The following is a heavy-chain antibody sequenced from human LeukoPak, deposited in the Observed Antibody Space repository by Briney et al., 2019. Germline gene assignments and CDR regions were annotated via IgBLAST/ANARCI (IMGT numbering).Heavy chain of an antibody. Sequence: SETLSLTCAVYGGSSSGYYWSWIRQPPGKGLEWIGEINHSGSTNYNPSLKSRVTISVDTSKNQFSLKLSSVTAADTAVYYCALEYSRKNWFDPWGQGTLVTVSS. CDR1: GGSSSGYY. CDR3: ALEYSRKNWFDP. CDR2: INHSGST. V-gene: IGHV4-34*01. J-gene: IGHJ5*02. D-gene: IGHD6-6*01.